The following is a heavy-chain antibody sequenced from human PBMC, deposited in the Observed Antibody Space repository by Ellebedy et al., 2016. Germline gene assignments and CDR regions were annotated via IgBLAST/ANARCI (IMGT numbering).Heavy chain of an antibody. V-gene: IGHV3-7*04. Sequence: GESLKISCTGSGFTFSNYWMAWVSQAPGKGLEWVAHMSQDGSEKIYMDPVKGRFTISRDNAKNSLFLQMNSLRAEDTAVYYCATDTGNFWSSDYWGQGTLVTVSS. D-gene: IGHD1-7*01. CDR1: GFTFSNYW. CDR3: ATDTGNFWSSDY. CDR2: MSQDGSEK. J-gene: IGHJ4*02.